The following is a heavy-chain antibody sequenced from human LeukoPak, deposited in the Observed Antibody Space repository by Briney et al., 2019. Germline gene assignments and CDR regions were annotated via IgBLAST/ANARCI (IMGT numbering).Heavy chain of an antibody. CDR3: AKILYIGAFDI. CDR2: INWNGGST. D-gene: IGHD2-2*02. J-gene: IGHJ3*02. Sequence: GGSLRLSCTASGFTFDDYGMSWVRHAPGKRLEWVSGINWNGGSTGYADSVKGRFTISRDNAKNSLYLQMNSLRAEDTAVYYCAKILYIGAFDIWGQGTMVTVSS. CDR1: GFTFDDYG. V-gene: IGHV3-20*04.